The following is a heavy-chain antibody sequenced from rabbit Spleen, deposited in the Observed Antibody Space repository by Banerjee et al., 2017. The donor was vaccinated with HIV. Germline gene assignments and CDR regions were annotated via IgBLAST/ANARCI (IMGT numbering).Heavy chain of an antibody. Sequence: QQQLEESGGGLVKPGGTLTLTCTASGFSFSSIYWICWVRQAPGRGLEWIACIDTGDGATYYANWAKGRFTFSKTSSTTVTLQMTSLTAADTATYFCARNYVNVFDPWGPGTLVTVS. CDR3: ARNYVNVFDP. V-gene: IGHV1S45*01. D-gene: IGHD1-1*01. CDR1: GFSFSSIYW. CDR2: IDTGDGAT. J-gene: IGHJ2*01.